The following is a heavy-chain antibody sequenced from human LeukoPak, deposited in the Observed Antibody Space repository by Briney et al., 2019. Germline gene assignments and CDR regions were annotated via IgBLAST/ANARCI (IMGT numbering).Heavy chain of an antibody. CDR1: GGTFSSYA. J-gene: IGHJ4*02. CDR2: IIPIFYRA. V-gene: IGHV1-69*05. CDR3: AREGYYDSSGYYYGYFDY. D-gene: IGHD3-22*01. Sequence: SVKVSCKASGGTFSSYAISWVRQARGQGLECGGGIIPIFYRANYAQKFKGRVTITTDEPTSTAHMELSSLRSEDTAVYYCAREGYYDSSGYYYGYFDYWGQGTLVTVSS.